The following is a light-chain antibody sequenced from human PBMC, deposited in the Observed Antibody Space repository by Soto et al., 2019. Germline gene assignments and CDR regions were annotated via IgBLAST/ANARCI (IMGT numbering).Light chain of an antibody. CDR2: DAS. CDR1: QSISSS. CDR3: QQYNSDLLT. V-gene: IGKV1-5*01. Sequence: DIQVTQSPSSRSSSVGYIVTITCRSSQSISSSLAWYQQKPGKAPNLLIYDASSLESGVPSRFSGSGFGTEFTLTISSLQPDDFETYYCQQYNSDLLTFGPGTKVDIK. J-gene: IGKJ3*01.